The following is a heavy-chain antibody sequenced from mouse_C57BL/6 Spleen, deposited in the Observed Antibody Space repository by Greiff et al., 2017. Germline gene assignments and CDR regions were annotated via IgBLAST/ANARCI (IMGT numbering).Heavy chain of an antibody. Sequence: EVMLVESGGGLVQPGGSLKLSCAASGFTFSDYYMYWVRQTPEKRLEWVAYISNGGGSTYYPDTVTGRFTISRENAKNTLYLQMSRLKSEDTAMYYCARPGDYGNYYAMDYWGQGTSVTVSS. CDR3: ARPGDYGNYYAMDY. J-gene: IGHJ4*01. CDR1: GFTFSDYY. D-gene: IGHD2-1*01. V-gene: IGHV5-12*01. CDR2: ISNGGGST.